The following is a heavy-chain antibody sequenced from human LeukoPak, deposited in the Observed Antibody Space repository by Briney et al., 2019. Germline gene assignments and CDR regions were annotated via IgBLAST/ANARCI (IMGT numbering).Heavy chain of an antibody. V-gene: IGHV3-23*01. J-gene: IGHJ4*02. CDR2: VSGSGDST. D-gene: IGHD5-12*01. Sequence: PGGSLRLSCAASGFTFSSFAMSCVRQAPGKGLEWVSAVSGSGDSTYYADSVKGRFTISRDNSKNTLYLQMNSLRAEDTALYYCAKGGPLQWLRFDYWGQGTLVTVSS. CDR3: AKGGPLQWLRFDY. CDR1: GFTFSSFA.